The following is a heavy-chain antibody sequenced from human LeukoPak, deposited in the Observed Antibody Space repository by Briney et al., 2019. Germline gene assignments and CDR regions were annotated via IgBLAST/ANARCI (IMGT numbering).Heavy chain of an antibody. CDR2: IYSGGST. CDR3: ARGFTIFGVVSDY. CDR1: GFTVSSNY. D-gene: IGHD3-3*01. V-gene: IGHV3-66*01. Sequence: GGSLRLSCAASGFTVSSNYMSWVRQAPGKGLKWVSVIYSGGSTYYADSVKGRFTISRDNSKNTLYLQMNSLRAEDTAVYYCARGFTIFGVVSDYWGQGTLVTVSS. J-gene: IGHJ4*02.